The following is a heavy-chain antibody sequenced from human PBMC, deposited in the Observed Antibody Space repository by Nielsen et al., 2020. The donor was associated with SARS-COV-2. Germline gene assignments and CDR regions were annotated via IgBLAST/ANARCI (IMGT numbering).Heavy chain of an antibody. CDR1: GFTFDDYA. CDR2: ISWNSGSI. CDR3: GRGGWNYPLNGMDV. D-gene: IGHD1-7*01. V-gene: IGHV3-9*01. Sequence: GGSLRLSCAASGFTFDDYAMHWVRQAPGKGLEWVSGISWNSGSIGYADSVKGRFTISRDNAKNTLYLQMNSLRAEDTAVYYCGRGGWNYPLNGMDVWGQGTTVTVSS. J-gene: IGHJ6*02.